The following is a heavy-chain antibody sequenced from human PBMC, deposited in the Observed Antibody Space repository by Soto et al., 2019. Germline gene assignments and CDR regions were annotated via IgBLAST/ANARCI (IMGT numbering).Heavy chain of an antibody. D-gene: IGHD1-26*01. J-gene: IGHJ4*02. CDR1: GGSISSYY. CDR2: IYYSGST. CDR3: ARRYGSAIDY. Sequence: QVQLQESGPGLVKPSETLSLTCTVSGGSISSYYWSWIRQPPGKGLEWIGYIYYSGSTNYNLSLKSRVIIAVDTSKNQFSLKLSSVTAADTAVYYCARRYGSAIDYWGQGTLVTVSS. V-gene: IGHV4-59*08.